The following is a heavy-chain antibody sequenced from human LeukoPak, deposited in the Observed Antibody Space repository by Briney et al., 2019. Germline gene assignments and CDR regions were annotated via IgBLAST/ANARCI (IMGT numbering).Heavy chain of an antibody. D-gene: IGHD3-22*01. CDR1: GFTFSSYA. CDR2: IYKAGDP. Sequence: GGSLRLSCAASGFTFSSYAMSWVRQAPGKGLEWVSVIYKAGDPYNADSVKGRFSISRDNRKNMLYLQMNSLRAEDTAVYYCARGLIYYDSRGHYLAERPYLDYWGQGTLVTVSS. V-gene: IGHV3-53*01. CDR3: ARGLIYYDSRGHYLAERPYLDY. J-gene: IGHJ4*02.